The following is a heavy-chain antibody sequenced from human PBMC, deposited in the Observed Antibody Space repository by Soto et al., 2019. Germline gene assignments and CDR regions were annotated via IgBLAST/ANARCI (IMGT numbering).Heavy chain of an antibody. CDR2: IYYSGST. Sequence: SETLSPTCTFSGCSISSSSYYWGWIRQPPGKGLEWIGSIYYSGSTYYNPSLKSRVTISVDTSKNQFSLKLSPVTAADTAVYYCARPRGYSYGPIDYWGQGTLVTVSS. V-gene: IGHV4-39*01. CDR3: ARPRGYSYGPIDY. CDR1: GCSISSSSYY. D-gene: IGHD5-18*01. J-gene: IGHJ4*02.